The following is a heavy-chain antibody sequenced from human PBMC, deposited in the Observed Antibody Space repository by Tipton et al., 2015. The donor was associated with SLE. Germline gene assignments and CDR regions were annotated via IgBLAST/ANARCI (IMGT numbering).Heavy chain of an antibody. Sequence: TLSLTCTVSGGSIRSSRHFWGWIRQPPGKGLEWIGILYYSGNTYYNPSLKSPLTLSIDTSKNQFSLKMRSVTAADTAVYFCARGYCSDGVCYGFGFFDYWGQGNLVTVSS. CDR3: ARGYCSDGVCYGFGFFDY. CDR1: GGSIRSSRHF. V-gene: IGHV4-39*07. J-gene: IGHJ4*02. D-gene: IGHD2-8*01. CDR2: LYYSGNT.